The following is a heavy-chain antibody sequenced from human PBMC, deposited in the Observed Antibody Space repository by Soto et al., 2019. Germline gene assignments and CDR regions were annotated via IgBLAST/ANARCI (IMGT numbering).Heavy chain of an antibody. CDR2: ISYDGGNK. CDR1: NFVFSVYS. CDR3: ARDKDQYDFWGGTLDS. J-gene: IGHJ4*02. Sequence: QLVESGGGVVQPERSLKLSCTASNFVFSVYSLHWVRQAPGKGLEWVELISYDGGNKYYADSVKGRFTISRENSKNTLYLQMNSLRREETAVYYCARDKDQYDFWGGTLDSWGQGTLVTVSS. D-gene: IGHD3-3*01. V-gene: IGHV3-30-3*01.